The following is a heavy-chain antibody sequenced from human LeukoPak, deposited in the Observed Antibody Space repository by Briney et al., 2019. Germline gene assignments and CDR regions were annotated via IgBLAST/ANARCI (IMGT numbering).Heavy chain of an antibody. CDR2: IKPDGSDT. Sequence: QPGGSLRLSCAASGFTFSSYWMHWVRQAPGKGLEWVANIKPDGSDTYSMDSVKGRFTISRDNAKDSLYLQMNSLRAEDTAVYYCAAFSDWDIYWGQGTRVTVSS. CDR1: GFTFSSYW. D-gene: IGHD3/OR15-3a*01. V-gene: IGHV3-7*01. CDR3: AAFSDWDIY. J-gene: IGHJ4*02.